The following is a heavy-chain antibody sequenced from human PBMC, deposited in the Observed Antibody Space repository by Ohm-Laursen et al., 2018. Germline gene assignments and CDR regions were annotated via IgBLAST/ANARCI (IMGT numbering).Heavy chain of an antibody. V-gene: IGHV2-70*11. J-gene: IGHJ3*02. CDR2: IDWDDDK. Sequence: TQTLTLTCTFSGFSLSTSGMCVSWIRQPPGKALEWLACIDWDDDKYYSTSLKTRLTISKDTSKNQVVLTMTNMDPVDTATFYCAQLTTVKTHDAFDIWGQGTMVTVSS. CDR3: AQLTTVKTHDAFDI. D-gene: IGHD4-17*01. CDR1: GFSLSTSGMC.